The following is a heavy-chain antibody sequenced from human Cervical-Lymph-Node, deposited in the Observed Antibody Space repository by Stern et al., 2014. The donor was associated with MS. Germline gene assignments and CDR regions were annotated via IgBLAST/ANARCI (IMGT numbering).Heavy chain of an antibody. CDR1: GFTFSSYA. V-gene: IGHV3-23*04. D-gene: IGHD6-13*01. CDR3: AKDRYSSSWYDY. CDR2: ISGSGGST. Sequence: EVQLVESGGGLVQPGGSLRLSCAASGFTFSSYAMSWVRQAPGKGLEWVSAISGSGGSTNYADSVQGRVTISRDNSKNTILQEMYSLRAEDTAVYYGAKDRYSSSWYDYWGQGTLVTVSS. J-gene: IGHJ4*02.